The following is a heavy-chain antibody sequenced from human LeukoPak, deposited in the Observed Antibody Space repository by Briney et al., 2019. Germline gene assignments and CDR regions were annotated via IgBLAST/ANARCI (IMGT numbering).Heavy chain of an antibody. Sequence: GGSLRLSCAASGFTFSSYSMNWVRQAPGKGLEWVSSISSSSSYIYYADSVKGRFTISRDNAKNSLYLQMNSLRAEDTAVYYCATSWGIVGATWGLDDAFDIWGQGTMVTVSS. J-gene: IGHJ3*02. CDR2: ISSSSSYI. D-gene: IGHD1-26*01. V-gene: IGHV3-21*01. CDR3: ATSWGIVGATWGLDDAFDI. CDR1: GFTFSSYS.